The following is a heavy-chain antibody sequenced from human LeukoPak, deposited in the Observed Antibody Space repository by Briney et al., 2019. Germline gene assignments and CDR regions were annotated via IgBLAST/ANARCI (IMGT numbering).Heavy chain of an antibody. J-gene: IGHJ5*02. CDR2: IEPAGSDT. Sequence: GGAVRLSCAASGFTFSTYWMTWVRLAPGKGLEWVANIEPAGSDTYYVAPVRGRFTIFRDNAKNLLYLQMNDLRADDTAAYSCGRFGYEAAVDLWGQGTLVAVS. CDR3: GRFGYEAAVDL. D-gene: IGHD6-13*01. CDR1: GFTFSTYW. V-gene: IGHV3-7*01.